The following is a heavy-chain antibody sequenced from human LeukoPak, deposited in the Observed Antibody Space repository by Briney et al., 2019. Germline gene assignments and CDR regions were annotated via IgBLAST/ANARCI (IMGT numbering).Heavy chain of an antibody. J-gene: IGHJ3*02. V-gene: IGHV3-53*01. CDR2: IYSGGST. Sequence: GGSLRLSCAASGFTVSSNYMSWVRQAPGKGLEWVSVIYSGGSTYYADSVKGRFTISRDNSKNTLYLQMNSLRAEDTAVYYCARAQIGNDFWSGYYDAFNIWGQGTMVTVSS. CDR1: GFTVSSNY. D-gene: IGHD3-3*01. CDR3: ARAQIGNDFWSGYYDAFNI.